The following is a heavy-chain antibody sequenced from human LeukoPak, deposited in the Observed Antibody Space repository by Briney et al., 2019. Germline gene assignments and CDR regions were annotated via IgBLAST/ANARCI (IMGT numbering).Heavy chain of an antibody. V-gene: IGHV4-39*01. CDR2: ISYGGST. CDR1: GGFITTSSYS. CDR3: AHQDACGYFDY. Sequence: PSETLSLTCAVSGGFITTSSYSWGWIRQPPGKGLEWIGSISYGGSTYYNPSLKSRVTISADTSKNQFFLKLSSVTAADTAVYYCAHQDACGYFDYWGQGTLVTVSS. D-gene: IGHD2-15*01. J-gene: IGHJ4*02.